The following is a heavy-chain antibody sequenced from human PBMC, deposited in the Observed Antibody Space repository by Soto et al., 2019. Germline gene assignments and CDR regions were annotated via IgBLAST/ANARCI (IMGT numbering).Heavy chain of an antibody. V-gene: IGHV3-23*01. D-gene: IGHD3-16*01. Sequence: VQVLESGGGSVHPGESLRLSCPASGFTFSSFALNWLRQAPGKGLEWVSGISGDGVITYYADSVSGRFTISRHKSKNTLFLKMNTLRAEATGIYYCTKAGEGLGPVDYWGRATLVTVSS. J-gene: IGHJ4*02. CDR3: TKAGEGLGPVDY. CDR2: ISGDGVIT. CDR1: GFTFSSFA.